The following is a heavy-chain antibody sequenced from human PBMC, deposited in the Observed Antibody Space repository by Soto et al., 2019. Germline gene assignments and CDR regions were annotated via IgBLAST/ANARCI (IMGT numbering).Heavy chain of an antibody. D-gene: IGHD2-21*02. CDR1: GYTFTSHG. V-gene: IGHV1-18*01. CDR3: ARDGIVVVTTDAFDI. CDR2: TSAYNGNT. J-gene: IGHJ3*02. Sequence: SVTVSCKPSGYTFTSHGISLLRQAPGQGLEWMGWTSAYNGNTNYAQKLHGRVTMTTDTSTSTAYMELRGLRSDDTAVYYCARDGIVVVTTDAFDIWGQGTMVTVSS.